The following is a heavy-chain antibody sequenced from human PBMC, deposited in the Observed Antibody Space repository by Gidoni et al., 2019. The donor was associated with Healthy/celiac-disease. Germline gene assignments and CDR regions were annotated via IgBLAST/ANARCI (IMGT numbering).Heavy chain of an antibody. Sequence: QVQLVESGGGVVQPGRSLRLSCAASGFTFSSYAMHWVRQAPGKGLEWVAVISHDGSNKYYADSVKGRFTISRDNSKNTLYLQMNSLRAEDTAVYYCARARGYDYYYYYGMDVWGQGTTVTVSS. CDR2: ISHDGSNK. CDR3: ARARGYDYYYYYGMDV. V-gene: IGHV3-30-3*01. J-gene: IGHJ6*02. D-gene: IGHD5-12*01. CDR1: GFTFSSYA.